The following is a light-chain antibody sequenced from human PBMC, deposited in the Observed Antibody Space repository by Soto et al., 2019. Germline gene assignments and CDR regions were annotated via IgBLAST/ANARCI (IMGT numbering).Light chain of an antibody. J-gene: IGLJ1*01. V-gene: IGLV2-14*01. CDR3: SSYTSTSLLGGV. Sequence: QSALTQPASVSGSPGQSITISCTGTSSDVGGYGYVSWYQQLPGKAPKLIIYEVTNRPSGVSNRFSGSKSGNTASLTISGLQAEDEADYYCSSYTSTSLLGGVFGTGTKLTVL. CDR2: EVT. CDR1: SSDVGGYGY.